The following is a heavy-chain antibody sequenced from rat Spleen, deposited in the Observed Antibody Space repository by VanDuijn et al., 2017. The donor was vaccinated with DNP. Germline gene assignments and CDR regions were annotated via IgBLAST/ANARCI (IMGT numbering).Heavy chain of an antibody. CDR2: ITSSGGST. CDR1: GFTFNNYW. Sequence: EVKLVESGGDLVQPGRSLKLSCVASGFTFNNYWMTWIRQVPGKGLEWVASITSSGGSTYYPDSVKGRFTVSRDNAENTIYLQMNSLRSEDTATYYCARQRVMYTTATGFAYWGQGTLVTVSS. D-gene: IGHD1-6*01. CDR3: ARQRVMYTTATGFAY. J-gene: IGHJ3*01. V-gene: IGHV5-31*01.